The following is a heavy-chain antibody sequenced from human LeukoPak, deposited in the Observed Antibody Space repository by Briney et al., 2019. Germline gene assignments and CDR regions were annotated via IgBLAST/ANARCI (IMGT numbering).Heavy chain of an antibody. J-gene: IGHJ3*01. Sequence: GGSLRLSCAASGFTFSDHFMDWVRQAPGKGLEWVSRIRKKPNSYTTEYAASVKGRFTISRDDSKNSLYLQMNSLEAEDTGVYYCARVSAITGATDALDFWGQGAMFTVSS. V-gene: IGHV3-72*01. CDR1: GFTFSDHF. D-gene: IGHD1-20*01. CDR3: ARVSAITGATDALDF. CDR2: IRKKPNSYTT.